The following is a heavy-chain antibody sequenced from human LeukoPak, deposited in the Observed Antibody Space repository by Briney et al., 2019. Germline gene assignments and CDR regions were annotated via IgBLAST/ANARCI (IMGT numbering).Heavy chain of an antibody. J-gene: IGHJ4*02. V-gene: IGHV4-38-2*01. Sequence: SETLSLTCAVSGYSISSGYYWGWIRQPPGKGLEWIGSIYHSGSTYYNPSLKSRVTISVDTSKNKFSLKLSSVTAADTAVYYCAVTMIRGVLPSYYFDYWGQGTLVTVSS. CDR1: GYSISSGYY. D-gene: IGHD3-10*01. CDR3: AVTMIRGVLPSYYFDY. CDR2: IYHSGST.